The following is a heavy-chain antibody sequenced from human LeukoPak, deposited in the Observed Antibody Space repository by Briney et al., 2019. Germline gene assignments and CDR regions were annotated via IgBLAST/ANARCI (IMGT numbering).Heavy chain of an antibody. V-gene: IGHV1-24*01. D-gene: IGHD3-22*01. CDR1: GYTLTELS. CDR3: ARGGVYYDSSGSKEAFDI. Sequence: GASVKVSCKVSGYTLTELSMHWVRQAPGKGLEWMGGFDPEDGETIYAQKFQGRVTMTEDTSTDTAYMELSSLRSEDTAVYYCARGGVYYDSSGSKEAFDIWGQGTMVTVSS. CDR2: FDPEDGET. J-gene: IGHJ3*02.